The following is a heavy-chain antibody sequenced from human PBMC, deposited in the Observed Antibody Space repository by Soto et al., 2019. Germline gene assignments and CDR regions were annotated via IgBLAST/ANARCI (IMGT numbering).Heavy chain of an antibody. CDR2: INAYNGNT. CDR3: ARGDGGSPGYYYYYGMDV. CDR1: GYSFTRYG. V-gene: IGHV1-18*01. Sequence: ASVKVSCKASGYSFTRYGIGWARQAPGQGLEWMGWINAYNGNTNYAQNLQGRLTLTTDTSTTTAYMELRSLRSNDTAIYYCARGDGGSPGYYYYYGMDVWGQGTTVTVSS. D-gene: IGHD3-16*01. J-gene: IGHJ6*02.